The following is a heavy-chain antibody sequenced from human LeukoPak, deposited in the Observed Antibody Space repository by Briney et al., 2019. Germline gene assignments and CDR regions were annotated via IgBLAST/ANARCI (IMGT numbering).Heavy chain of an antibody. Sequence: GGSLRLSCAACGLTFPDYIMHWVRQAPGKGLEWVSLISRNGVATKYADSVRGRFTISRDNSKDSLYLQMNSLRTEDSALYYCARDRGGSYMYLQDWGEGTLVIVSS. D-gene: IGHD1-26*01. J-gene: IGHJ1*01. V-gene: IGHV3-43*01. CDR3: ARDRGGSYMYLQD. CDR2: ISRNGVAT. CDR1: GLTFPDYI.